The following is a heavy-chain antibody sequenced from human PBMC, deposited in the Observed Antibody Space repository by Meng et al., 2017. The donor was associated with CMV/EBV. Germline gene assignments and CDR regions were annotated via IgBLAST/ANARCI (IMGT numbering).Heavy chain of an antibody. J-gene: IGHJ4*02. Sequence: TFGSEAMGWVRQDQGKGLEWVSAISGSGGSTYDADSVKGRFTIARDNSKNTLYLQMNSLRAEDTAVYYCAKDLRFRDFWSGYPYFDYWGQGTLVTVSS. CDR2: ISGSGGST. V-gene: IGHV3-23*01. CDR1: TFGSEA. D-gene: IGHD3-3*01. CDR3: AKDLRFRDFWSGYPYFDY.